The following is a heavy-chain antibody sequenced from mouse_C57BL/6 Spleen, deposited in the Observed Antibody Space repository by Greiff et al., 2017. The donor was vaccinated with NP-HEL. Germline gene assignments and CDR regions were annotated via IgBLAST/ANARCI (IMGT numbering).Heavy chain of an antibody. CDR1: GFSLTSYG. CDR2: IWRGGST. V-gene: IGHV2-2*01. J-gene: IGHJ4*01. D-gene: IGHD1-1*01. CDR3: ATTTVVAEDYYAMDD. Sequence: VQLQQSGPGLVQPSPSLSISCTASGFSLTSYGVHWVRQSPGKGLEWLGVIWRGGSTDYNAAFISRLSISKDNSKSHIFFKMNSLQADDTAIYYCATTTVVAEDYYAMDDWGQGTSVTVSS.